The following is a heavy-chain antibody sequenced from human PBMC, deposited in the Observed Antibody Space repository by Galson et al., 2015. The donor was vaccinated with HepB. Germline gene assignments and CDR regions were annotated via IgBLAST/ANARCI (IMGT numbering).Heavy chain of an antibody. Sequence: SLRLSCAASGFTFTSYAMHWVRQAPGKGLEWVAFISYDGGKKYYANSVKGRFTISRDNSKNTLSLQLNSLRSEDTAVYYCARDHSGTFSYYGIDVWGQGTTVTVSS. V-gene: IGHV3-30-3*01. CDR1: GFTFTSYA. CDR3: ARDHSGTFSYYGIDV. J-gene: IGHJ6*02. CDR2: ISYDGGKK. D-gene: IGHD1-26*01.